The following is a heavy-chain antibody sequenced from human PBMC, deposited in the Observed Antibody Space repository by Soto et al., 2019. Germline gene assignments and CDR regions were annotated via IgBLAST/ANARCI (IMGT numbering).Heavy chain of an antibody. Sequence: GGSLRLSCAASGFTFSSYAMSWVRQAPGKGLEWVSAISGSGGSTYYADSVKGRFTISRDNSKNTLYLQMNSLRAEDTAVYYCAKGVEMATIPSTTFDYWGQGTLVTVSS. V-gene: IGHV3-23*01. CDR2: ISGSGGST. D-gene: IGHD5-12*01. CDR3: AKGVEMATIPSTTFDY. J-gene: IGHJ4*02. CDR1: GFTFSSYA.